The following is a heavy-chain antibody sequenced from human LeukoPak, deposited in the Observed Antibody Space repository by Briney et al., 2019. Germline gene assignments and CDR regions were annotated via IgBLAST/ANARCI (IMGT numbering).Heavy chain of an antibody. V-gene: IGHV4-61*02. CDR3: ARDSPGYYGSGSYYFDY. D-gene: IGHD3-10*01. J-gene: IGHJ4*02. CDR2: TYTSGST. CDR1: GGSISSGSYY. Sequence: PSETLSLTCTVSGGSISSGSYYWSWIRQPAGKGLEWIGRTYTSGSTNYNPSLKSRVTISVDTSKNQFSLKLSSVTAADTAVYYCARDSPGYYGSGSYYFDYWGQGTLVTVSS.